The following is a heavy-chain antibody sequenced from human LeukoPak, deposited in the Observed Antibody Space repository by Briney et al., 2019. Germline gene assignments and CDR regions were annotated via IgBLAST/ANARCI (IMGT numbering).Heavy chain of an antibody. CDR2: IYSDGTT. CDR1: GFTVSSNY. CDR3: ARDPGGYCSSTSC. Sequence: GGSLRLSCAASGFTVSSNYMSWVRQAPGKGLEWVSIIYSDGTTYYADSVKGRFTISRDNSKNTLYLQMNSLRADDTAVFYCARDPGGYCSSTSCWGQGTLVTVSS. D-gene: IGHD2-2*01. V-gene: IGHV3-53*01. J-gene: IGHJ4*02.